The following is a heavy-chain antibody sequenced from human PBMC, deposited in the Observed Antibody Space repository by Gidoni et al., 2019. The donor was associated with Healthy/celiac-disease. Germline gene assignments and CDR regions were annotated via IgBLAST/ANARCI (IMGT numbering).Heavy chain of an antibody. CDR3: AKAPLAGYSYGPGPLFDY. Sequence: EVQLVESGGGLVQPGRSLRLSCAASGFTFDDYAMHWVRQAPGKGLEWVSGISWNSGSIGYADSVKGRFTISRDNAKNSLYLQMNSLRAEDTALYYCAKAPLAGYSYGPGPLFDYWGQGTLVTVSS. J-gene: IGHJ4*02. V-gene: IGHV3-9*01. CDR1: GFTFDDYA. CDR2: ISWNSGSI. D-gene: IGHD5-18*01.